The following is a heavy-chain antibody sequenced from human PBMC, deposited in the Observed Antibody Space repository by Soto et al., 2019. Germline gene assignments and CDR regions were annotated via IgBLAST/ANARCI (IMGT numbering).Heavy chain of an antibody. V-gene: IGHV4-39*01. CDR1: WGSVINRNHY. CDR3: VSQRTSVLTQAYFDY. Sequence: TLALTCPSSWGSVINRNHYWGWIRQSPGKGLEWIGSVYYRGRSYSKSSVRSRVTISVDTSKNQFSLNLNSVTASDTAVYYCVSQRTSVLTQAYFDYWGPGALVTVSS. D-gene: IGHD2-8*01. J-gene: IGHJ4*02. CDR2: VYYRGRS.